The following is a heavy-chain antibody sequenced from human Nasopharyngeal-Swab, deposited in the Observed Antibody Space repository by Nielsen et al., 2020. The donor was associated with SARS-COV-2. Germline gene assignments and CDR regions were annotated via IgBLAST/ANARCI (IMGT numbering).Heavy chain of an antibody. Sequence: GESLKIYCAASGFTISSYWMSWVRQAPGKGLEWVANIKQDGSEKYYVDSVKGRFTISRDNAKNSLYLQMNSLRAEDTAVYYCARDPAAITIFGVVIIGSRSYYFDYWGQGTLVTVSS. V-gene: IGHV3-7*01. CDR2: IKQDGSEK. CDR1: GFTISSYW. CDR3: ARDPAAITIFGVVIIGSRSYYFDY. D-gene: IGHD3-3*01. J-gene: IGHJ4*02.